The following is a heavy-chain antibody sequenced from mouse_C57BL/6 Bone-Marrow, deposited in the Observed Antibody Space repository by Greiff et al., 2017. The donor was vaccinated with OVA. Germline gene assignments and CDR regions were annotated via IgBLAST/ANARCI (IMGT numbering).Heavy chain of an antibody. CDR1: GYTFTDYT. CDR2: IYPSDGST. J-gene: IGHJ3*01. CDR3: ARSDTWCAY. Sequence: VKLQQSDAELVKPGASVKISCKVSGYTFTDYTIHWMKQRPEQGLEWIGYIYPSDGSTKYTEKFKGKATLTADNSSSPAYMQLNSLTSEEDEDYVSARSDTWCAYWGQGTLVTVSA. V-gene: IGHV1-78*01.